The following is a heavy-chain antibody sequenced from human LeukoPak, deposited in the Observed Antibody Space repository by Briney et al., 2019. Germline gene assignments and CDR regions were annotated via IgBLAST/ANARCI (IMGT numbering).Heavy chain of an antibody. J-gene: IGHJ4*02. CDR2: ISSSGSTT. CDR1: GFIFSHYE. Sequence: GGSLRLSCAASGFIFSHYEMNWVRQAPGKGLEWVSYISSSGSTTYYADSVKGRFTISRDNAKNSLFLQLNSLRAEDTAVYYCARRGYNYGYGDSWGQGTLVTVSS. V-gene: IGHV3-48*03. CDR3: ARRGYNYGYGDS. D-gene: IGHD5-18*01.